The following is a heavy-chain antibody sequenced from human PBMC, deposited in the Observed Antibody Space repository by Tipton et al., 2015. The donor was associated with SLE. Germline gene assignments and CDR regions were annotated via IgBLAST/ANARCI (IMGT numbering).Heavy chain of an antibody. J-gene: IGHJ4*02. D-gene: IGHD3-22*01. CDR3: ARGTNYDSSGYYSY. V-gene: IGHV4-61*09. CDR1: VGSISSGSYY. Sequence: TLSLTCTVSVGSISSGSYYWSWTRQPAGKGLEWIGHIYTSGSTNYNPSLKSRVTISVDTSKNQFSLKLSSVTAADTALYYCARGTNYDSSGYYSYWGQGTLVTVSS. CDR2: IYTSGST.